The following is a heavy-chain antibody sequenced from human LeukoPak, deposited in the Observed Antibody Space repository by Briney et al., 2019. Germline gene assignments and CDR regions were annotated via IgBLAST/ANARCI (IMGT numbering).Heavy chain of an antibody. CDR1: GGSISSGGYY. D-gene: IGHD2-21*02. J-gene: IGHJ4*02. CDR2: IYYSGST. V-gene: IGHV4-31*03. CDR3: ARDCGGDCYGGFDY. Sequence: SQTLSLTCTVSGGSISSGGYYWSWIRQHPGKGLEWIGYIYYSGSTYYNPSLKSRVIISVDTSKNQFSLKLSSVTAADTAVYYCARDCGGDCYGGFDYWGQGTLVTVSS.